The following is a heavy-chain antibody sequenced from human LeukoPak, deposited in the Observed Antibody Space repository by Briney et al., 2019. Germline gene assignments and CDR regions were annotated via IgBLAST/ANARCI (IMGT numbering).Heavy chain of an antibody. CDR3: AKDKAAAAGNRTQYYYYGMDV. Sequence: GGSLRLSCAASGFTFSSYAMNWVRQAPGKGLEWVSAISGSGGSTNYADSVKGRFTISRDNSKNTLYLQMNSLRAEDTAVYYSAKDKAAAAGNRTQYYYYGMDVWGQETTGTVSS. D-gene: IGHD6-13*01. V-gene: IGHV3-23*01. J-gene: IGHJ6*02. CDR2: ISGSGGST. CDR1: GFTFSSYA.